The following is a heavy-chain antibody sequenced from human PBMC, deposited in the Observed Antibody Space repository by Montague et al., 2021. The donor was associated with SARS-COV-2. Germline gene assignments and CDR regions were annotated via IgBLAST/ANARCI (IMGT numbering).Heavy chain of an antibody. J-gene: IGHJ4*02. D-gene: IGHD3-3*01. CDR1: GGSFSGYY. CDR3: ARGYQLRFLEWSSRQSTFDY. CDR2: INHSGST. Sequence: SETLSLTCAVSGGSFSGYYWSWIRQPPGKGLEWIGEINHSGSTNSNPSLKSRVTISVYTSKNQFSLKLSSVTAADTAVYYCARGYQLRFLEWSSRQSTFDYWGQGTLVTVSS. V-gene: IGHV4-34*01.